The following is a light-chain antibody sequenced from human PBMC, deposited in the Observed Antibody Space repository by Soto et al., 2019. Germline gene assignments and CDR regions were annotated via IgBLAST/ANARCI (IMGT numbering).Light chain of an antibody. V-gene: IGLV3-21*02. CDR3: QVWDGNADHVV. Sequence: SYELTQPPSVSVAPGQTARLTCGGSNIGSKTVHWYQQKPGQAPVLVVYDDADRPSGIPERFSGANSGNTAALTISRVEAGHEAVYYCQVWDGNADHVVFGGGTKLTVL. CDR1: NIGSKT. CDR2: DDA. J-gene: IGLJ2*01.